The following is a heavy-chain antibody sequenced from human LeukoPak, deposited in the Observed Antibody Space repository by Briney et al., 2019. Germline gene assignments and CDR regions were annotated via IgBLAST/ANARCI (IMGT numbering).Heavy chain of an antibody. Sequence: GGSLRLSCITSGFTFGDHAMSWVRQAPGKGLDWVGFIRSKGYGGTTEYAASVKGRFTISRDDSKSIAYLQMNSLKSEDTAVYYCTRGPTGRWLYYGMDVWGKGTTVTVSS. J-gene: IGHJ6*04. D-gene: IGHD5-24*01. CDR2: IRSKGYGGTT. CDR3: TRGPTGRWLYYGMDV. V-gene: IGHV3-49*04. CDR1: GFTFGDHA.